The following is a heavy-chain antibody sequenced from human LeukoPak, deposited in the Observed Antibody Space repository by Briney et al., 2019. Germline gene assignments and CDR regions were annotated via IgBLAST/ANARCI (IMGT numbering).Heavy chain of an antibody. CDR2: IYSDGST. V-gene: IGHV3-53*01. J-gene: IGHJ3*02. CDR1: GFTFSSHW. CDR3: ARELREHGVFDI. D-gene: IGHD1-26*01. Sequence: GGSLRLSCAASGFTFSSHWMSWVRQAPGTGLEWVSEIYSDGSTYYAASVKGRFSISRDKSKNTVYLQMNSLRAEDTAVYYCARELREHGVFDIWGQGTMVTVSS.